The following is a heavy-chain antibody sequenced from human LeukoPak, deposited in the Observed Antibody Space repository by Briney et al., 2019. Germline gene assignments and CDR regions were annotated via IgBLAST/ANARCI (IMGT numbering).Heavy chain of an antibody. V-gene: IGHV3-30*18. Sequence: GGSLRLSCAASGFTFSSYGMHWVRQAPGKGLEWVAVISYDGSNKYYADSVKGRFTISRDNSKNTLYLQMNSLRAEDTAVYYCAKDPYYYDSSGYYFDYWGQGTLVTVSS. CDR3: AKDPYYYDSSGYYFDY. CDR2: ISYDGSNK. CDR1: GFTFSSYG. J-gene: IGHJ4*02. D-gene: IGHD3-22*01.